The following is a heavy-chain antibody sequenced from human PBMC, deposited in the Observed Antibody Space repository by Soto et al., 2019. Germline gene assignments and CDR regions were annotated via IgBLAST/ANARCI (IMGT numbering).Heavy chain of an antibody. V-gene: IGHV4-30-4*08. CDR1: GGSISSGGYY. CDR3: ARAHVYYDFWSGSPDPYYYYGMDV. D-gene: IGHD3-3*01. CDR2: IYYSGST. Sequence: SETLSLTCTVSGGSISSGGYYWSWIRQHPGKGLEWIGYIYYSGSTYYNPSLKSRVTISVDTSKNQFSLKLSSVTAADTAVYYCARAHVYYDFWSGSPDPYYYYGMDVRGQRTTVTVSS. J-gene: IGHJ6*02.